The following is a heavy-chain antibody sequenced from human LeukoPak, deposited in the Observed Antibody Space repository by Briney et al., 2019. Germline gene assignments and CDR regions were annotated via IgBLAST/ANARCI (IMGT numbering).Heavy chain of an antibody. CDR3: AREPRDYYYMDV. V-gene: IGHV1-18*01. CDR1: GYTFTIYG. J-gene: IGHJ6*03. Sequence: ASVNVSCKASGYTFTIYGISWVRQAPGQGLEWMGWISAYNGNTNYAQKLQGRVTMTTDTSTSTAYMELRSLRSDDTAVYYCAREPRDYYYMDVWGIGTTVTVSS. CDR2: ISAYNGNT.